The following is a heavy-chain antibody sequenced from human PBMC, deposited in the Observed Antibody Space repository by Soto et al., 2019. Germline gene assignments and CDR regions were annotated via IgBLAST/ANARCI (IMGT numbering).Heavy chain of an antibody. D-gene: IGHD4-17*01. J-gene: IGHJ6*03. CDR3: TTDHDYGDYLRQKHYYYYYTDV. CDR1: GFTFSNAW. Sequence: GGSLRLSCAASGFTFSNAWMSWVRQAPGKGLEWVGRIKSKTDGGTTDYAAPVKGRFTISRDDSKNTLYLQMNSLKTEDTAVYYCTTDHDYGDYLRQKHYYYYYTDVRGKGTTVTVSS. V-gene: IGHV3-15*01. CDR2: IKSKTDGGTT.